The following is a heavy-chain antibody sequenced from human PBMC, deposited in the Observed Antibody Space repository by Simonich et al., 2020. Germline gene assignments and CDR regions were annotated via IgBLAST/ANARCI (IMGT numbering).Heavy chain of an antibody. V-gene: IGHV1-18*01. CDR1: GYTFTSYG. CDR3: ARASRGTWWYYYFDY. J-gene: IGHJ4*02. CDR2: IRAYHGNT. D-gene: IGHD2-15*01. Sequence: QVQLVQSGAEVKKPGASVKVFCKAFGYTFTSYGISWVRQDPGQGLEWMGWIRAYHGNTNYAQKRQGRVTMTTDTSTSTAYMELRNLRSGDTAVYYCARASRGTWWYYYFDYWGQGTLVTVSS.